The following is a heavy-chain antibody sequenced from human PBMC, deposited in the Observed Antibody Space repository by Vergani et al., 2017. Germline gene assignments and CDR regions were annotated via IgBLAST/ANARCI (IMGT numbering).Heavy chain of an antibody. CDR1: GYTFTGYY. CDR3: ASNSLIVVVPAAIDYYYYMDV. V-gene: IGHV1-2*02. J-gene: IGHJ6*03. D-gene: IGHD2-2*01. Sequence: QVQLVQSGAEVKKPGASVKVSYKASGYTFTGYYMHWVRQAPGQGLEWMGWINPNSGGTNYAQKFQGRVTMTRDTSISTAYMELSRLRSDDTAVYYCASNSLIVVVPAAIDYYYYMDVWGKGTTVTVSS. CDR2: INPNSGGT.